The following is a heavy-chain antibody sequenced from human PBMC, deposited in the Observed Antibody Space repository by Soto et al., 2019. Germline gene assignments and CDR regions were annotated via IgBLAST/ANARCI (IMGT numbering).Heavy chain of an antibody. CDR3: PKDLRTTISDYGMDV. CDR1: GFTFGSHG. J-gene: IGHJ6*02. V-gene: IGHV3-30*18. CDR2: ISYDETNE. Sequence: QVQLVESGGGLVQPGGSLRLTCVASGFTFGSHGMHWVRQAPGKGLEWVAVISYDETNEHYVDSVKGRFTISRDNSKSILYLQMNRLRPEDTAVYKCPKDLRTTISDYGMDVWGQGTTVTVSS.